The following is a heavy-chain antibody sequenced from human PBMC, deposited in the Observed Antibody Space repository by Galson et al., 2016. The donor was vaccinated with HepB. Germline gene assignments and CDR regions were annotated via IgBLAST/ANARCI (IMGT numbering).Heavy chain of an antibody. CDR3: AKEFYDYVWGNYRPRPVDY. J-gene: IGHJ4*02. CDR1: GFAFSTYV. V-gene: IGHV3-23*01. CDR2: ISGSGGST. Sequence: SLRLSCAASGFAFSTYVMSWVRQAPGKGLEWVSAISGSGGSTYYAHSVKGRFTISRDNSKNTLYLQMNSLRAEDTAVYYCAKEFYDYVWGNYRPRPVDYWGQGTLVTVSS. D-gene: IGHD3-16*02.